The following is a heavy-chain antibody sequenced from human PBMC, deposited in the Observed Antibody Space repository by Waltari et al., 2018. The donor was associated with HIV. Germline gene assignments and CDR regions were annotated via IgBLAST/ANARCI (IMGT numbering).Heavy chain of an antibody. CDR3: ARAPCSRGSCRLFDY. CDR1: GSTFISYY. Sequence: QVQLVQSGAEVKPPGASVKVSCQASGSTFISYYIHWVRQPPGQRLEWMGIINPSGNSTSYVQKFQGRLTMTSDTSTSTVYMELSSLRSEDAAVYYCARAPCSRGSCRLFDYWGQGTLVTVSS. V-gene: IGHV1-46*01. D-gene: IGHD2-15*01. CDR2: INPSGNST. J-gene: IGHJ4*02.